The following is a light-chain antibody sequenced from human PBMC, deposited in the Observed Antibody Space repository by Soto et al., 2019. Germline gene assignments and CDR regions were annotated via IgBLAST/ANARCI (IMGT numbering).Light chain of an antibody. J-gene: IGKJ1*01. CDR2: AAS. CDR1: QAISTW. CDR3: QQANSFPRT. Sequence: DIQMTQSPSSVSASVGDRVTITCRASQAISTWLAWYQQKPGKAPKLLICAASNLQTGVPSRFSGSGSGTDFTLTISSLQPEGFATYYCQQANSFPRTFGQGTKVEIK. V-gene: IGKV1D-12*01.